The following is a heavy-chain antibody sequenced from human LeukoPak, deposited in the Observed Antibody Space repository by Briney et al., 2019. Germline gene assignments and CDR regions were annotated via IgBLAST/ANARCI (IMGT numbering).Heavy chain of an antibody. CDR2: ISYDGSNE. D-gene: IGHD1-26*01. CDR1: GFTFSGYG. CDR3: AKDISGGYYYYYYMDV. V-gene: IGHV3-30*18. J-gene: IGHJ6*03. Sequence: GRSLRLSCAASGFTFSGYGMHWVRQAPGKGLEWVAVISYDGSNEYYADSVKGRFTISRDNSKNTLYLQMNSLRAEDTAVYYCAKDISGGYYYYYYMDVWGKGTTVTVSS.